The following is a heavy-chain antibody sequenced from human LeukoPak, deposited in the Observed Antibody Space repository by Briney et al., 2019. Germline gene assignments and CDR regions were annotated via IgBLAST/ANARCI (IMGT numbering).Heavy chain of an antibody. CDR3: VRVLDY. V-gene: IGHV3-48*03. J-gene: IGHJ4*02. CDR1: GFTLRNIE. CDR2: ISSIGSTI. Sequence: GGSLRLSCAASGFTLRNIEMNGARKAQGKGLEWVSYISSIGSTIYYADSVKGRFTISRDNAKNSLYLQMNSLRAEDTAVYYCVRVLDYWGQGAPVTVSS.